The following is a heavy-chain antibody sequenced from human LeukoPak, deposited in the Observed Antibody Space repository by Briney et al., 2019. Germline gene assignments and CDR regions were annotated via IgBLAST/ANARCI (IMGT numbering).Heavy chain of an antibody. CDR1: GFPFSNFA. CDR2: ISGSGGST. CDR3: AKGAVESLDYYFYMEV. J-gene: IGHJ6*03. D-gene: IGHD2-15*01. V-gene: IGHV3-23*01. Sequence: GGSLRLSCAASGFPFSNFAMNWVRQAPGKGLQWVSSISGSGGSTYNADSVKGRLTISRDNSKNTLYLEMSTLIAEDTAVYYCAKGAVESLDYYFYMEVWGKGTTVTVSS.